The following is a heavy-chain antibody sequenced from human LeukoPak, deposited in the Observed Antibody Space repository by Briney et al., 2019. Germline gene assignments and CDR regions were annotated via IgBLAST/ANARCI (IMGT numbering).Heavy chain of an antibody. J-gene: IGHJ4*02. CDR1: GGSISSSSYN. V-gene: IGHV4-39*01. CDR2: INYSGSS. D-gene: IGHD3-3*01. CDR3: VRQAIWSGYFVSDNDY. Sequence: PSETLSLTCTVSGGSISSSSYNWGWIRQPPGKRLEYLGTINYSGSSHYTPSLKSRINISADASKNQFSLKLNSVTAADTAVYYCVRQAIWSGYFVSDNDYWGQGTRVTVSS.